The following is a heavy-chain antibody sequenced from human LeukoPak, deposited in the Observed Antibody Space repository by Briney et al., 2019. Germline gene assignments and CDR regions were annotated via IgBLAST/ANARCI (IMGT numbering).Heavy chain of an antibody. CDR2: IKSKTDGGTT. D-gene: IGHD3-22*01. CDR1: GFTFSNAW. J-gene: IGHJ6*03. CDR3: TTRYYYDSSGYYQVTAESHYMDV. Sequence: GGSLRLSCAASGFTFSNAWMSWVRQAPGKGLEWVGRIKSKTDGGTTDYAAPVKGRFTISRDDSKNTLYLQMNSLKTDDTAVYYCTTRYYYDSSGYYQVTAESHYMDVWGKGTTVTVSS. V-gene: IGHV3-15*01.